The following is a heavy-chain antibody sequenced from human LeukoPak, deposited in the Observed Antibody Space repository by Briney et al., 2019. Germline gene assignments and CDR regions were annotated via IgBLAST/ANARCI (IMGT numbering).Heavy chain of an antibody. CDR2: IGAYNGNT. J-gene: IGHJ4*02. D-gene: IGHD3-3*01. Sequence: ASVKVSCKASGYTFTSYGISWVRQAPGQGLEWMGWIGAYNGNTNYAQKLQGRVTMTTDTSTSTAYMELRSLRSDDTAVYYCARGVTIFGVVEGTYYFDYWGQGTLVTVSS. CDR1: GYTFTSYG. V-gene: IGHV1-18*01. CDR3: ARGVTIFGVVEGTYYFDY.